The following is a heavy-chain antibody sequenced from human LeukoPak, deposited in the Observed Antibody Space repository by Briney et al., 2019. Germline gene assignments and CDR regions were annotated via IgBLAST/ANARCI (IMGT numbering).Heavy chain of an antibody. CDR3: GRDLSPHGFDP. Sequence: SETLSLTCTVSGGSISSGDYYWSWIRHPPGKGLEWIGYIYYSGNTYYNPSLKSRVTISLDTSNNQFSLKLSSVTAAHTAVYYCGRDLSPHGFDPWGQGILVTVSS. CDR2: IYYSGNT. V-gene: IGHV4-30-4*01. J-gene: IGHJ5*02. CDR1: GGSISSGDYY.